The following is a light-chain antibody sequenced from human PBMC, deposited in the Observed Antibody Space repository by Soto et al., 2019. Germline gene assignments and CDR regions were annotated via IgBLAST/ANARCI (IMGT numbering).Light chain of an antibody. J-gene: IGKJ1*01. CDR3: QQYNRYSWT. Sequence: IQMTQSPSTLSAYVGDRVTITCRASQSISYWLAWYQQKPGKAPNLLIYKASSLKSGVPSRFSGSGSGTEFTLTISSLQADDFATYYCQQYNRYSWTFGQGTKVDIK. CDR1: QSISYW. V-gene: IGKV1-5*03. CDR2: KAS.